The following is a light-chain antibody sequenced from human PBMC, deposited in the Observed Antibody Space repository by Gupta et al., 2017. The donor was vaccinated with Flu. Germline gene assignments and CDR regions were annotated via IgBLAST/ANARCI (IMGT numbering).Light chain of an antibody. J-gene: IGLJ1*01. Sequence: QTVVPQETSVPVSPGGTVTLTCASSTGPVSTLYFPNCFQQKPGQAPRPLIYSTTNKYSWTPARCSASLLGGKATMTLSGVQPEDEADYYCHLYYGDAYVFGTGTKVTVL. CDR3: HLYYGDAYV. CDR2: STT. V-gene: IGLV7-43*01. CDR1: TGPVSTLYF.